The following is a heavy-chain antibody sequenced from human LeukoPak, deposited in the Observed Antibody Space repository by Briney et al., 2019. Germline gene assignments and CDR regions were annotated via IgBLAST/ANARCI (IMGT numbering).Heavy chain of an antibody. D-gene: IGHD6-13*01. CDR3: ARDGIAAAGTVFDP. CDR2: INHSGST. V-gene: IGHV4-34*01. J-gene: IGHJ5*02. CDR1: GGSFSGYY. Sequence: SGTLSLTCAVYGGSFSGYYWSWIRQPPGKGLEWIGEINHSGSTNYNPSLKSRVTISVDTSKNQFSLKLSSVTAADTAVYYCARDGIAAAGTVFDPWGQGTLVTVSS.